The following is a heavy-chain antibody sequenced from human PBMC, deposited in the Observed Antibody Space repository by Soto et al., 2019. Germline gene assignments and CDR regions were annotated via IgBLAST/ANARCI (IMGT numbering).Heavy chain of an antibody. CDR1: GCTFSSYA. D-gene: IGHD1-7*01. CDR2: ISGSGGST. Sequence: GGSLRLSCAASGCTFSSYAMSWVRQAPGKGLEWVSAISGSGGSTYYADSVKGRFTISRDNSKNTLYLQMNSLRAEDTAVYYCAKDLTDNWNYEASDYWDQGTLVTVSS. CDR3: AKDLTDNWNYEASDY. V-gene: IGHV3-23*01. J-gene: IGHJ4*02.